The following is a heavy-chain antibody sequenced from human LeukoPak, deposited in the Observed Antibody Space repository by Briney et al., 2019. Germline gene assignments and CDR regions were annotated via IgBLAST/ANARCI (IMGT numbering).Heavy chain of an antibody. CDR2: IWYDGSNK. CDR3: ARGVVDVGFADY. J-gene: IGHJ4*02. D-gene: IGHD2-21*01. CDR1: GFTFSSYA. V-gene: IGHV3-33*08. Sequence: GGSLRLSCAASGFTFSSYAMHWVRQAPGKGLEWVAVIWYDGSNKYYADSVKGRFTISRDNSKNTLYLQMNSLRAEDTAVYYCARGVVDVGFADYWGQGTLVTVSS.